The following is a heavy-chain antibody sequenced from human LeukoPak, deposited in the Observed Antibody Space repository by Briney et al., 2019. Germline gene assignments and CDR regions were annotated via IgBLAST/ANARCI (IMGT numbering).Heavy chain of an antibody. CDR1: GGSISSYY. J-gene: IGHJ4*02. CDR2: IYYSGST. D-gene: IGHD4-11*01. V-gene: IGHV4-59*01. CDR3: ARTVTTKAIDY. Sequence: SETLSLTCTVSGGSISSYYWSWIRQPPGKGLEWIGYIYYSGSTNYNPSLKSRVTISVDTSKNQFSLKLSSVTAADTAVYYCARTVTTKAIDYWGQGSLVTVSS.